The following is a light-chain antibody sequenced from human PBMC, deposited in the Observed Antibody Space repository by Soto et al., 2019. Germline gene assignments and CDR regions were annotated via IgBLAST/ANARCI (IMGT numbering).Light chain of an antibody. Sequence: EIVLTQSPATLCLSPGERATLSCRASQSVSSYLAWYQQEPGQAPRLLIYGASNRATGIPARFSGSGDGTEFTLTISSLQPEDFAVYYCQQYNNWPQVSFGPGTKVDIK. J-gene: IGKJ1*01. CDR2: GAS. CDR3: QQYNNWPQVS. CDR1: QSVSSY. V-gene: IGKV3-11*01.